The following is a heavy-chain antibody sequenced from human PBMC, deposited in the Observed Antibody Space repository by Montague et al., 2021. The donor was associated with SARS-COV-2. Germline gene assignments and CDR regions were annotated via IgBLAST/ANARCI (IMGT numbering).Heavy chain of an antibody. Sequence: CAISGDSVSRNGVAWTWIRQSPSRGLEYLGRTYYTSRWHNDQAPSVKGRLTVNPDTSKNQSSLHLNSVTPEDTAVYYCARGGDGWEVPFGFWSQGTLVTVSS. CDR1: GDSVSRNGVA. D-gene: IGHD1-26*01. J-gene: IGHJ4*01. CDR3: ARGGDGWEVPFGF. V-gene: IGHV6-1*01. CDR2: TYYTSRWHN.